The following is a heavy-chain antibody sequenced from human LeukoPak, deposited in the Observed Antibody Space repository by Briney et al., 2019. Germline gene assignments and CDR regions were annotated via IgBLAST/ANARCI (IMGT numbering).Heavy chain of an antibody. V-gene: IGHV3-30*04. J-gene: IGHJ4*02. CDR3: SKEAGYSYGFDY. Sequence: GGSLRLSCATSGFTFRSSVMHWVRQAPGKGLEWVAAISYEDGTNKYYADSVKGRFTISRDNSKYTVYLEMNSLRVEDTAMYYCSKEAGYSYGFDYWGQGTLVTVSS. CDR1: GFTFRSSV. D-gene: IGHD5-18*01. CDR2: ISYEDGTNK.